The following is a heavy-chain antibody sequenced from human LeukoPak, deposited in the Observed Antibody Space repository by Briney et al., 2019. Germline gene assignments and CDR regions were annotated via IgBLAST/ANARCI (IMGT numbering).Heavy chain of an antibody. D-gene: IGHD3-10*01. CDR1: GGSISSYY. V-gene: IGHV4-59*01. J-gene: IGHJ4*02. CDR2: IYYSGST. CDR3: ARGGLYYGSGSLYYFDY. Sequence: SETLSLTCTVSGGSISSYYWSWIRQPPGKGLEWIGYIYYSGSTNYNPSLKSRVTISVDTSKNQFSLKPSSVTAADTAVYYCARGGLYYGSGSLYYFDYWGQGTLVTVSS.